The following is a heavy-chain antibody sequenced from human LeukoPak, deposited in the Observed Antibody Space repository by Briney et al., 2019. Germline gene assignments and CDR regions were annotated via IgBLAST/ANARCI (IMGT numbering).Heavy chain of an antibody. CDR2: IEPAGSAT. V-gene: IGHV3-7*02. J-gene: IGHJ5*02. CDR1: GFAFRSYW. D-gene: IGHD2-15*01. Sequence: GSLRLSCVASGFAFRSYWITWLRQAPGKRLEFVANIEPAGSATYYADSVKGRFTISRDNTKNLLYLQMNSLTAEDSAVYHCGRFGYVSAVDPWGQGALVTVSS. CDR3: GRFGYVSAVDP.